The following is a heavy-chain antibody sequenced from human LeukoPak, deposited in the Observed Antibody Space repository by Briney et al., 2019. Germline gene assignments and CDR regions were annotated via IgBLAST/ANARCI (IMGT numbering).Heavy chain of an antibody. D-gene: IGHD3-10*01. J-gene: IGHJ6*03. CDR1: GYTFTSYD. V-gene: IGHV1-8*01. Sequence: GASVKVSCKASGYTFTSYDINWVRQATGQGLEGMGWMNPNSGNTGYAQKFQGRVTMTRNTSISTAYMELSSLRSEDTAVYYCARGTYYYGSGSYRYYYYYMDVWGKGTTVTISS. CDR3: ARGTYYYGSGSYRYYYYYMDV. CDR2: MNPNSGNT.